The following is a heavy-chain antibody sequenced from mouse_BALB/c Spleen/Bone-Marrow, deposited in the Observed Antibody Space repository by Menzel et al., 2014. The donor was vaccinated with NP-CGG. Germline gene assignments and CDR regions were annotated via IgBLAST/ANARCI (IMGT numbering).Heavy chain of an antibody. V-gene: IGHV1S127*01. CDR2: IDPSDSYT. D-gene: IGHD2-4*01. CDR1: GYTFTSHW. J-gene: IGHJ1*01. Sequence: SGAELVKPGASVKMSCKASGYTFTSHWMHWVKQRPGQGLEWIGVIDPSDSYTSYNQKFKGKATLTVDTSSSTAYMQLSSLTSEDSAVYYCTRGDYDWYFDVWGAGTTVTVSS. CDR3: TRGDYDWYFDV.